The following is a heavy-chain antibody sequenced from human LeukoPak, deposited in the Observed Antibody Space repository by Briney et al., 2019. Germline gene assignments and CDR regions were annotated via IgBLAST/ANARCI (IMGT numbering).Heavy chain of an antibody. CDR3: ARVYYDSSGYGAFDI. Sequence: GGSLRLSCAASGFTFSSYAMSWVRQSPGKGLEWVSGISGSGGGTYYADSVKGRFTISRDNAKNSLYLQMNSLRAEDTAVYYCARVYYDSSGYGAFDIWGQGTMVTVSS. CDR1: GFTFSSYA. J-gene: IGHJ3*02. V-gene: IGHV3-23*01. CDR2: ISGSGGGT. D-gene: IGHD3-22*01.